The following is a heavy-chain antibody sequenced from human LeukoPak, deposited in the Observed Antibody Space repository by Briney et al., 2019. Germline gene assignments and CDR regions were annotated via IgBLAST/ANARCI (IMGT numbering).Heavy chain of an antibody. D-gene: IGHD6-19*01. Sequence: GGSLRLSCAASGFTFDDYAMHWVRQAPGKGLEWVSGISRNSGSIGYADSVEGRFTISRDNAKNSLYLQMNSLRAEDMALYYCAKGSSGWYYFDYWGQGTLVTVSS. CDR1: GFTFDDYA. J-gene: IGHJ4*02. CDR2: ISRNSGSI. V-gene: IGHV3-9*03. CDR3: AKGSSGWYYFDY.